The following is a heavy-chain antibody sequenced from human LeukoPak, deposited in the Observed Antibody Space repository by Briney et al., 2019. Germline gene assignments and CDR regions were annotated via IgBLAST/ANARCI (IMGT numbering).Heavy chain of an antibody. J-gene: IGHJ6*02. CDR3: ARDYGDGGDGMDV. Sequence: PGRSLRLSCAASGFTFSSYWMHWVRQAPGKGLVWVSRINSDGSSTSYADSVKGRFTISRDNAKNTLYLQMNSLRAEDTAVYYCARDYGDGGDGMDVWGQGTTVTVSS. CDR1: GFTFSSYW. D-gene: IGHD4-17*01. CDR2: INSDGSST. V-gene: IGHV3-74*01.